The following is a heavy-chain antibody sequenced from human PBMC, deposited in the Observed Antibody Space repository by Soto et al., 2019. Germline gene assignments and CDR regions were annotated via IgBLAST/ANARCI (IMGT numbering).Heavy chain of an antibody. Sequence: QVQLQESGPGLVKPSETLSLTCTVSGGSISSYYWSWIRQPPGKGLEWIGYIYYSGSTNYNPSLKSRVTLSVDTSKNQFSLKLSSVTDADTAVYYCASYDISGYYLGNWGQGTLVTVSS. V-gene: IGHV4-59*01. CDR2: IYYSGST. D-gene: IGHD3-22*01. CDR1: GGSISSYY. CDR3: ASYDISGYYLGN. J-gene: IGHJ4*02.